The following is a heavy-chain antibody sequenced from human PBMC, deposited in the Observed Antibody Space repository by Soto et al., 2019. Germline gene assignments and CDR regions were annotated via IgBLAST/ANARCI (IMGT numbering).Heavy chain of an antibody. CDR1: GFTFSSFG. J-gene: IGHJ4*02. V-gene: IGHV3-30*18. CDR2: ASYDGSYK. Sequence: QVQLVESGGGVVQPGRSLRLSCAASGFTFSSFGMHWVRQAPGKGLEWVAVASYDGSYKYYADSVKGRFTISRDNSKNTLYLQMNSLRAEDTAVYYCAKERSGVATTPDFDYWRQGTLVTVSS. D-gene: IGHD5-12*01. CDR3: AKERSGVATTPDFDY.